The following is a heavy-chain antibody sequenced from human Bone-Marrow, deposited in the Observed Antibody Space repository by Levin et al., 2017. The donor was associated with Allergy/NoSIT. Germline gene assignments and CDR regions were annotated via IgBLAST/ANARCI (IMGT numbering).Heavy chain of an antibody. Sequence: SVKVSCKASGGALSGIGFNWVRQAPGHGLESMGGVIPISGPPFYAQKFRGRLTITADESTHTVYMELSSLTSEDTAVYYCSRTIASGTGLYGWDVWGRGTTVTVSS. D-gene: IGHD6-13*01. CDR1: GGALSGIG. J-gene: IGHJ6*02. CDR2: VIPISGPP. V-gene: IGHV1-69*13. CDR3: SRTIASGTGLYGWDV.